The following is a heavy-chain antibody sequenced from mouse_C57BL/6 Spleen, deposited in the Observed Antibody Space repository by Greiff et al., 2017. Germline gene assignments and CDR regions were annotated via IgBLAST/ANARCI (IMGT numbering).Heavy chain of an antibody. Sequence: QVQLQQPGAELVKPGASVKLSCKASGYTFTSYWMHWVKQRPGQGLEWIGMIHPNSGSTNYNEKFKSKGTLTVDKSSSTAYMQLSSLTSEDSAVYYCATTVVAPNFDYWGQGTTLTVSS. CDR2: IHPNSGST. V-gene: IGHV1-64*01. CDR1: GYTFTSYW. J-gene: IGHJ2*01. CDR3: ATTVVAPNFDY. D-gene: IGHD1-1*01.